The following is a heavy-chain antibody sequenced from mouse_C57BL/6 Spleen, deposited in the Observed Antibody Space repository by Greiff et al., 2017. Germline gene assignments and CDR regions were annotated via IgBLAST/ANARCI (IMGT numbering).Heavy chain of an antibody. V-gene: IGHV1-15*01. CDR2: IDPETGGT. CDR1: GYTFTDYE. D-gene: IGHD2-1*01. Sequence: QVQLKESGAELVRPAASVTLSCKASGYTFTDYEMHWVKQTPVHGLEWIGAIDPETGGTAYNQKFKGKAILTADKSSSTAYMELRSLTSEDSAVYYCTEGNHWYFDVWGTGTTVTVSS. J-gene: IGHJ1*03. CDR3: TEGNHWYFDV.